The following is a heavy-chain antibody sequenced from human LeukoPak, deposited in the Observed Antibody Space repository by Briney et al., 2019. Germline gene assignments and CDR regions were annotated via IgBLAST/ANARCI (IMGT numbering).Heavy chain of an antibody. V-gene: IGHV4-59*08. CDR2: IYYSGST. CDR1: GGSISSNY. J-gene: IGHJ3*02. D-gene: IGHD2-2*01. Sequence: SETLSLTCTVSGGSISSNYWGWIRQPPGKGLEWVGYIYYSGSTSYNPTLKSRVTISVDTSKNQFSLKMRSVTAADTAVYYCARHIPPAADAFDIWGQGTMVTVSS. CDR3: ARHIPPAADAFDI.